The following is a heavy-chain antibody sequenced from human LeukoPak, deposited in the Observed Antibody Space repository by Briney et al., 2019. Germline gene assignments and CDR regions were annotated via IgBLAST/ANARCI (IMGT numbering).Heavy chain of an antibody. D-gene: IGHD3-22*01. Sequence: SETLSLTCAVYGGSFSGYYWSWIRQPPGKGLEWIGEINHSGSTNYNPSLKSRVTISVDTSKTQFSLKLSSVTDADTAVYYCARGSSSGYTYWGQGTLVTVSS. V-gene: IGHV4-34*01. J-gene: IGHJ4*02. CDR1: GGSFSGYY. CDR3: ARGSSSGYTY. CDR2: INHSGST.